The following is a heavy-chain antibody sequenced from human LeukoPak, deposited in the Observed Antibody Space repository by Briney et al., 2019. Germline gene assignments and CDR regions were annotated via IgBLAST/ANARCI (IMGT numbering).Heavy chain of an antibody. Sequence: GGSLRLSCAASGFTFSSYAMSWVRQAPGKGLEWVSAISGSGGSTYYAESVKGRFTISRDNSKNKLYLQMNSLRAEDTAVYYCAKPLLGIAVAGTGVDYWGQGTLVTVSS. CDR1: GFTFSSYA. V-gene: IGHV3-23*01. D-gene: IGHD6-19*01. J-gene: IGHJ4*02. CDR2: ISGSGGST. CDR3: AKPLLGIAVAGTGVDY.